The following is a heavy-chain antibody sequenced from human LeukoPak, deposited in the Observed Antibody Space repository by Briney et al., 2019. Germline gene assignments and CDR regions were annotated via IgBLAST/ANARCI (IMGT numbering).Heavy chain of an antibody. V-gene: IGHV3-23*01. Sequence: GGSLRLSCAASGFTFSSYAMIWVRQAPGKGLEWVSTISGDSGGTYYADSVKGRFTISRDNSKNTLYLQMNSLRAEDTALYYCARSTSSWEIVDHWGQGTLVTVSS. CDR1: GFTFSSYA. J-gene: IGHJ4*02. CDR2: ISGDSGGT. D-gene: IGHD2-2*01. CDR3: ARSTSSWEIVDH.